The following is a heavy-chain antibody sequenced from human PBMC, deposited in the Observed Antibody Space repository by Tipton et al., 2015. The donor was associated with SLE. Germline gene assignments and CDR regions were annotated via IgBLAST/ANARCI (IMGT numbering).Heavy chain of an antibody. CDR2: ISTYNGNT. D-gene: IGHD5-12*01. J-gene: IGHJ6*02. V-gene: IGHV1-18*01. CDR3: AREAIRDSFMAYYDYRGMDV. Sequence: QLVQSGAEVKKPGASVKVSCKASGYTFTSYGISWVRQAPGQGLEWMGWISTYNGNTNYAQKFKGRVTMTTDTSTSTAYMELRSLRSDDTVVYYCAREAIRDSFMAYYDYRGMDVWGQGTSVTVSS. CDR1: GYTFTSYG.